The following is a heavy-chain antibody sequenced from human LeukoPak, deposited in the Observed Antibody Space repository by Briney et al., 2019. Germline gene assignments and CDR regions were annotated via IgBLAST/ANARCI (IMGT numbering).Heavy chain of an antibody. CDR2: IGISSGNT. J-gene: IGHJ4*02. CDR1: GFTFSDYS. V-gene: IGHV3-48*04. CDR3: ARDHRYAFDN. Sequence: GGSLRLSCAASGFTFSDYSMNWVRQAPGKGLEWISYIGISSGNTKYADSVKGRFTISGDSAKNSVFLQMNSLRVEDTAVYYCARDHRYAFDNWGQGTLVTVSS. D-gene: IGHD5-12*01.